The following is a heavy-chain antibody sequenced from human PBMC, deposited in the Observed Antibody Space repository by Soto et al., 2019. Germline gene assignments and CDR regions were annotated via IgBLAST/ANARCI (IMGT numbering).Heavy chain of an antibody. D-gene: IGHD2-2*01. CDR2: ISAYNGNT. V-gene: IGHV1-18*01. CDR3: ARESYCSSKSCSIGFDDAFDI. CDR1: GYTFTSYG. J-gene: IGHJ3*02. Sequence: QVQLVQSGAEVKKPGASVKVSCKASGYTFTSYGISWVRQAPGQGLEWMGWISAYNGNTKYAQKLQGRVTMTTDTSTSTAFMELRSLRSDDTAVYYCARESYCSSKSCSIGFDDAFDIWGQGTMVTVSS.